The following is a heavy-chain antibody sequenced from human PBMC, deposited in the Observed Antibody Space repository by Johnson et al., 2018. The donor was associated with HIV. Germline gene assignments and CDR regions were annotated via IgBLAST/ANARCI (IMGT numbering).Heavy chain of an antibody. CDR2: INSDGSST. CDR3: ARGRLGDPFPGAFDI. V-gene: IGHV3-74*02. J-gene: IGHJ3*02. Sequence: VQLVESGGGLVQPGGSLRLSCAASGFTFSTYWMHWVRQAPGKGLVWVSRINSDGSSTVYADSVKGRFTVSRDNAKNSLFVQMNSLRAEDTALYYCARGRLGDPFPGAFDIWGQGTMVTVSS. D-gene: IGHD3-16*01. CDR1: GFTFSTYW.